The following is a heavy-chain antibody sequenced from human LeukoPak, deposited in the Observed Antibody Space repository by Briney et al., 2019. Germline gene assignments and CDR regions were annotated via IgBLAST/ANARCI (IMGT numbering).Heavy chain of an antibody. D-gene: IGHD3-10*01. CDR1: GSTFNNAW. V-gene: IGHV3-15*05. J-gene: IGHJ5*02. CDR3: TTDLGITMIRGVFVS. CDR2: IKSNPDGGTT. Sequence: KAGGSLRLPCAASGSTFNNAWMTWVRQAPGKGLEWVGRIKSNPDGGTTDFAAPVKGRFTISRDDSKNTLYLQMHIAQTEDTAVYFCTTDLGITMIRGVFVSWGQGTLVTVSS.